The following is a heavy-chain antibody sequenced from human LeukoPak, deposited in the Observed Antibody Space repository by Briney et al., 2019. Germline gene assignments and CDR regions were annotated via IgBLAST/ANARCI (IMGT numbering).Heavy chain of an antibody. V-gene: IGHV4-4*07. Sequence: PSETLSLTCIVSGSSMTYNPWSWIRQPAGKGLVGIGRLSRNGDTAYSPALQSRVTISADRSRNQFSLRLTSVTAAATAVYYCARDLEDSTGYYLAAFDFWGQGTMVAVSS. J-gene: IGHJ3*01. CDR2: LSRNGDT. D-gene: IGHD3-22*01. CDR3: ARDLEDSTGYYLAAFDF. CDR1: GSSMTYNP.